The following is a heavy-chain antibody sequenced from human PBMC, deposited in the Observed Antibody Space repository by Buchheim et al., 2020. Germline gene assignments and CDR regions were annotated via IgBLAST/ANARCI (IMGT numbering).Heavy chain of an antibody. CDR2: ISYDGSNK. Sequence: QVQLVESGGGVVQPGRSLRLSCAASGFTFSSYAMHWVRQAPGKGLEWVAVISYDGSNKYYADSVKGRFTISRDNSKNTLYLQMNSLRAEDTAVYYCARHPGPGYYFDYWGQGTL. CDR3: ARHPGPGYYFDY. CDR1: GFTFSSYA. J-gene: IGHJ4*02. V-gene: IGHV3-30-3*01.